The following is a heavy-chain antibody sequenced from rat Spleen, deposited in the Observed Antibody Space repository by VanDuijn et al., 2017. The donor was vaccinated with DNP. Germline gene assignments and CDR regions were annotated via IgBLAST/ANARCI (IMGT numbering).Heavy chain of an antibody. D-gene: IGHD1-11*01. CDR1: GYSVTRNY. J-gene: IGHJ2*01. Sequence: EVQLQESGPGLVKPSQSLSLTCSVTGYSVTRNYWGWIRKFPGNELEWMGYINSAGSTNYNPSLKSRISITRDTSKNQFFLQLNSVSTDDTATYYCARWRIGPHYFDHWGQGVMVTVSS. CDR2: INSAGST. CDR3: ARWRIGPHYFDH. V-gene: IGHV3-3*01.